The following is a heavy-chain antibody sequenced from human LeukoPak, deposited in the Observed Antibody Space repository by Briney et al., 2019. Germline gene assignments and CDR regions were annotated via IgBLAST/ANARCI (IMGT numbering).Heavy chain of an antibody. CDR3: ARVYYDSSGYYIDY. Sequence: SETLSLTCAVYGGSFSGYYWSWIRQPPGKGLEWIGEINHSGSTNYNPSLKSRVTISVETSKNQFSLKLSPVTAADTAVYYCARVYYDSSGYYIDYWGQGTLVTVSS. J-gene: IGHJ4*02. CDR2: INHSGST. CDR1: GGSFSGYY. V-gene: IGHV4-34*01. D-gene: IGHD3-22*01.